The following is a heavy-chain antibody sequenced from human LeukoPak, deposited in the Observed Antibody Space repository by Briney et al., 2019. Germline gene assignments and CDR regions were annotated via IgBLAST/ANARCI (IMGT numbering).Heavy chain of an antibody. D-gene: IGHD1-14*01. CDR2: SYSDSNT. V-gene: IGHV3-53*01. J-gene: IGHJ3*02. CDR1: GFAVSNNY. Sequence: GGSLRLSCAASGFAVSNNYMSWVRQAPGKGLEWVSISYSDSNTNYADSVKGRFTISRDTSQNTLSLQMNSLRAEDTAVYYCVRKNRDFNAAFDIWGQGTVVTVSS. CDR3: VRKNRDFNAAFDI.